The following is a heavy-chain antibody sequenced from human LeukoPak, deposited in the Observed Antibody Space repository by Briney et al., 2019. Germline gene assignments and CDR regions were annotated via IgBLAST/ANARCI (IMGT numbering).Heavy chain of an antibody. CDR3: AKAPGRGGTPPPLKPRNTGFDP. J-gene: IGHJ5*02. Sequence: SETLSLTCAVYGGSFSGYYWSWIRQPPGKGLEWIGEINHSGSTNYNPSLKSRVTISVDTSKNQFSLKLSSVTAADTAVYYCAKAPGRGGTPPPLKPRNTGFDPWGQGPLVTVSP. CDR1: GGSFSGYY. V-gene: IGHV4-34*01. D-gene: IGHD1-14*01. CDR2: INHSGST.